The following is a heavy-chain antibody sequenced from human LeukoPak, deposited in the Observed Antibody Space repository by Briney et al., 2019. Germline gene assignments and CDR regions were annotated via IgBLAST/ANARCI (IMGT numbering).Heavy chain of an antibody. J-gene: IGHJ5*02. Sequence: GGSLRLSCAASGFASGDFSINWVRQAPGKGLEWVSAISSTGAYMYYADSVRGRFTISRDNAKNTLFLQITGLTAEDTAVYYCAPRDRHDPSGHGTQVIASS. CDR2: ISSTGAYM. D-gene: IGHD5-24*01. V-gene: IGHV3-21*01. CDR3: APRDRHDP. CDR1: GFASGDFS.